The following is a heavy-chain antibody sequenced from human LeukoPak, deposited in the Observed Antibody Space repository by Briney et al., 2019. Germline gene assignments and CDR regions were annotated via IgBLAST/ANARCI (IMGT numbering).Heavy chain of an antibody. V-gene: IGHV3-30*02. J-gene: IGHJ4*02. CDR3: AKDLRAVVIGSPLDY. D-gene: IGHD2-2*01. CDR2: IRYDGSNK. CDR1: AFTFSSYG. Sequence: GGSLRLSCAASAFTFSSYGMHCVRQAPGKGLEWVAFIRYDGSNKYYADSVKGRFTISRDNSKNTLYLQMNSLRAEDTAMYYCAKDLRAVVIGSPLDYWGQGILVTVSS.